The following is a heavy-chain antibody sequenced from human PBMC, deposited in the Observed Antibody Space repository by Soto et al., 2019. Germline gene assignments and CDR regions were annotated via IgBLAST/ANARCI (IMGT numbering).Heavy chain of an antibody. V-gene: IGHV4-34*01. CDR1: GESFSGYY. CDR2: INDSGST. D-gene: IGHD3-3*01. CDR3: AKGGRFPEARYYFLDV. J-gene: IGHJ6*03. Sequence: QVQLQQRGAGLLKPSETLSLTCVVDGESFSGYYWTWIRQPPGKGLEWIGEINDSGSTNHKPSFKGRFPMSIEKSKNQFSLHLRSVTAADTGVYYCAKGGRFPEARYYFLDVWGNGTTVTVSS.